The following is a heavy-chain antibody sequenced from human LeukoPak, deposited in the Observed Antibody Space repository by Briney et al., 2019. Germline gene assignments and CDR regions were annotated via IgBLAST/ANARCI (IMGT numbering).Heavy chain of an antibody. Sequence: GWALRLSCAASGFTFISYSMHWVRQAPGKGLDWVSSISSSSSYIYYADSVKGRFTISRDNAKNSLYLQMNSLRAEDTAVYYCARGEVTYYDILTGYYTNPYFDYWGQGTLVTVSS. V-gene: IGHV3-21*01. J-gene: IGHJ4*02. D-gene: IGHD3-9*01. CDR2: ISSSSSYI. CDR3: ARGEVTYYDILTGYYTNPYFDY. CDR1: GFTFISYS.